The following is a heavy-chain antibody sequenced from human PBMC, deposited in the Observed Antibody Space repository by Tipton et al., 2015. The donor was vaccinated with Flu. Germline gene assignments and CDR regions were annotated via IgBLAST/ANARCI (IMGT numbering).Heavy chain of an antibody. D-gene: IGHD2-15*01. Sequence: SLRLSCAASGFTFSSYEMNWVRQAPGKGLEWVSYISSSGSTIYYADSVKGRFTISRDNAKNSLYLQMNSLRAEDTAVYYCARGVHTPYCSGGSCYSAYFQHWGQGPLVPVSP. J-gene: IGHJ1*01. CDR2: ISSSGSTI. CDR1: GFTFSSYE. V-gene: IGHV3-48*03. CDR3: ARGVHTPYCSGGSCYSAYFQH.